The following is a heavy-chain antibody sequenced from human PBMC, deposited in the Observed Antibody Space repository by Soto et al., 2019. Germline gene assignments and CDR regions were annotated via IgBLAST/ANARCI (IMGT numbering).Heavy chain of an antibody. CDR2: ISYDGSDK. CDR3: ARDYYKYYDSSGYHRSTAY. CDR1: GFTFSSYA. V-gene: IGHV3-30-3*01. D-gene: IGHD3-22*01. Sequence: GGSLRLACAASGFTFSSYAMHWVRQAPGKGLEWVALISYDGSDKDYADSVKGRFTISRDNSRNTLFLQMNSLRAEDTAVYYCARDYYKYYDSSGYHRSTAYWGQGTLVTVSS. J-gene: IGHJ4*02.